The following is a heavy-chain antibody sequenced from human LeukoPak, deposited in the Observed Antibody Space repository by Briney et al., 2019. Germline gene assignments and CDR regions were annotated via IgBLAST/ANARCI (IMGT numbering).Heavy chain of an antibody. V-gene: IGHV3-9*01. CDR1: GFTFDDYA. D-gene: IGHD3-10*01. CDR3: AKGSAKITMVRGVIDY. J-gene: IGHJ4*02. CDR2: ISWNSGSI. Sequence: PGGSLRLSCAASGFTFDDYAVHWVRQAPGKGLEWVSGISWNSGSIGYADSVKGRFTISRDNAKNSLYLQMNSLRAEDTAVYYCAKGSAKITMVRGVIDYWGQGTLVTVSS.